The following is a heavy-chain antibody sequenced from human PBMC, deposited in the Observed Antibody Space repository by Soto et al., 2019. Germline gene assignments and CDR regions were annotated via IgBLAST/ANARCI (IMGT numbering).Heavy chain of an antibody. D-gene: IGHD3-16*02. CDR1: GFLFSNYA. Sequence: GGSLRLSCASSGFLFSNYAMHWVRQAPGKRLEYVSAITSTGGTTYYANSVKGRFTISRDNSRNSLYLQMNSLRVEDTAVYYCARVYYDYIWGSYPLVYWGQGTLVTVSS. J-gene: IGHJ4*02. CDR3: ARVYYDYIWGSYPLVY. V-gene: IGHV3-64*01. CDR2: ITSTGGTT.